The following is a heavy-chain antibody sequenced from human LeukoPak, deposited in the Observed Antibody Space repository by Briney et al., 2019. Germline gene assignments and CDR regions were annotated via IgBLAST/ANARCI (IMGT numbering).Heavy chain of an antibody. V-gene: IGHV1-46*01. J-gene: IGHJ4*02. Sequence: ASVKVSCKASGYTFTNYYIHWVRQAPGQGLEWMRMINPSGGSTNYAQKFQGRVTMTRDTSTSTVYMELSSLGSEDTAVYYCAREEHGGYHDYWGQGTLVIVSS. CDR2: INPSGGST. D-gene: IGHD4-23*01. CDR3: AREEHGGYHDY. CDR1: GYTFTNYY.